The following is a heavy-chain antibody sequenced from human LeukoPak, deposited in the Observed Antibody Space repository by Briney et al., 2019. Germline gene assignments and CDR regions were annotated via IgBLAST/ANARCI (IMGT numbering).Heavy chain of an antibody. CDR3: ARDLSGQDQAFDI. D-gene: IGHD5-12*01. J-gene: IGHJ3*02. Sequence: HLGGSLRLSCAASGFTVSSSYMSWVRQAPGKGLEWVSILYSGGSTYYADSVKGRFTISRDNSKNTLYLQMNSLRAEDTAVYYCARDLSGQDQAFDIWGQGTMVTVSS. CDR1: GFTVSSSY. CDR2: LYSGGST. V-gene: IGHV3-66*01.